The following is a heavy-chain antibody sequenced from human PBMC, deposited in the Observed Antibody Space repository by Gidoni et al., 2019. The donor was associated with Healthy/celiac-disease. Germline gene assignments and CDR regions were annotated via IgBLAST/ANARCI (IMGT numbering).Heavy chain of an antibody. CDR2: ISSSSSYI. V-gene: IGHV3-21*01. CDR1: GFTFSSYS. Sequence: EVQLVESGGGLVKPGGSLRLSCAASGFTFSSYSMNWVRQAPGKGLEWVSSISSSSSYIYYADSVKGRFTISRDNAKNSLYLQMNSLRAEDTAVYYCAGDSSDPDAFDIWGQGTMVTVSS. J-gene: IGHJ3*02. D-gene: IGHD3-22*01. CDR3: AGDSSDPDAFDI.